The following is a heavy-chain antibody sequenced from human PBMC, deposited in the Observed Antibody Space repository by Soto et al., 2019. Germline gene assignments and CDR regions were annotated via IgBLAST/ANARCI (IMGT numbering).Heavy chain of an antibody. J-gene: IGHJ3*02. CDR1: AFTFSEYW. Sequence: WGSLRLSCAASAFTFSEYWKHWVRQAPGTCLEWVSGIMGCGSSTYYADSVKGRFTISRDNSKNTLYLQMNSLRAEDTAVYYCAKAESYDFWSGYHDAFDIWGQGTMVNFS. CDR3: AKAESYDFWSGYHDAFDI. D-gene: IGHD3-3*01. CDR2: IMGCGSST. V-gene: IGHV3-23*01.